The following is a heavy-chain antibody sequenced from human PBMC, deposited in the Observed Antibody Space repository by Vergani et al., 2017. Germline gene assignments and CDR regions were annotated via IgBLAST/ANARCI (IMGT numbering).Heavy chain of an antibody. V-gene: IGHV3-21*06. Sequence: VQLVQSGAEVKKPGSSVKVSCKASGGTFSSYSMNWVRQAPGKGLEWVSSISSSSSYIYYADSVKGRFTISRDNAKNSLYLQMSSLRAEDTAVYYCARVPSGYSYYYYYYYMDVWGKGTTVTVSS. J-gene: IGHJ6*03. D-gene: IGHD3-3*01. CDR1: GGTFSSYS. CDR3: ARVPSGYSYYYYYYYMDV. CDR2: ISSSSSYI.